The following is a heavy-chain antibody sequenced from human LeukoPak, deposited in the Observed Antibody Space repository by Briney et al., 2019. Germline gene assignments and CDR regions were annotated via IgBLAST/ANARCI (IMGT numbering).Heavy chain of an antibody. D-gene: IGHD1-26*01. V-gene: IGHV3-23*01. J-gene: IGHJ4*02. CDR1: GFTFSNYA. CDR3: AKDSWDLISYYFDY. CDR2: ITGSGGST. Sequence: GGSLRLSCAASGFTFSNYAMSWVRQAPGKGLEWVSGITGSGGSTYYADPVKGRFTISRDNSKNTLYLQMNSLRAEDTAVYYCAKDSWDLISYYFDYWGQGTLVTVSS.